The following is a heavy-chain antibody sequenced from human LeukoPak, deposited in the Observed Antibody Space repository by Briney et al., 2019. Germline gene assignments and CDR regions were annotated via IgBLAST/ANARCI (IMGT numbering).Heavy chain of an antibody. V-gene: IGHV4-59*12. D-gene: IGHD3-10*01. CDR3: ARAVGSGSFQTYYYYMDV. CDR2: IYYSGST. Sequence: SETLSLTCAVSGGSISSYYWSWIRQPPGKGLEWIGYIYYSGSTNYNPSLKSRVTISVDTSKNQFSLKLSSVTAADTAVYYCARAVGSGSFQTYYYYMDVWGKGTTVTISS. J-gene: IGHJ6*03. CDR1: GGSISSYY.